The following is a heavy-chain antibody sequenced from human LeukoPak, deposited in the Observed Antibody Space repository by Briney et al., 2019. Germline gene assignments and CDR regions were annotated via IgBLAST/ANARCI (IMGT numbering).Heavy chain of an antibody. Sequence: SETLSLTCTVSGGSISSSSYYWGWIRQPPGKGLEWIGSVYYSGTTYYNPSLKSRVTTSVDTTRNQFYLKLSSVTAADTAVYFCARNARQYYSGLGSYYNLPFDPWGQGTLVTVSS. J-gene: IGHJ5*02. CDR1: GGSISSSSYY. V-gene: IGHV4-39*01. CDR3: ARNARQYYSGLGSYYNLPFDP. D-gene: IGHD3-10*01. CDR2: VYYSGTT.